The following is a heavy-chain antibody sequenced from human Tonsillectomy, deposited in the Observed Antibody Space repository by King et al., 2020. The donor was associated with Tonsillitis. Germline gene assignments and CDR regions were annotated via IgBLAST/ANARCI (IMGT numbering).Heavy chain of an antibody. CDR1: GFTFSSYV. CDR2: LSGSAAGT. Sequence: VQLVESGGGLVLPGGSLRLSCTASGFTFSSYVMTWVRQAPGKGREWVSALSGSAAGTSYGDSVKGRFTISIDNSKNTLYLQMNSRRAEDTAVYYCAKDPSSTESGYYYFDYWGQGTLVTVSS. CDR3: AKDPSSTESGYYYFDY. D-gene: IGHD3-3*01. J-gene: IGHJ4*02. V-gene: IGHV3-23*04.